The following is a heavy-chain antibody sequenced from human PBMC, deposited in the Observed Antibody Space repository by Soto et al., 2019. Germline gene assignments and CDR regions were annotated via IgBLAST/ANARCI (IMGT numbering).Heavy chain of an antibody. CDR3: AREVNGLWFGESTIYFDS. CDR1: GYTFTSYG. J-gene: IGHJ4*02. CDR2: ISAYNGNT. Sequence: ASVKVSCKASGYTFTSYGIHWVRQAPGQGLEWMGWISAYNGNTNYAQNLQGRVTMTTDTSTSTAHMELRSLRSDDTAVYYCAREVNGLWFGESTIYFDSWGQGTLVTVSS. D-gene: IGHD3-10*01. V-gene: IGHV1-18*01.